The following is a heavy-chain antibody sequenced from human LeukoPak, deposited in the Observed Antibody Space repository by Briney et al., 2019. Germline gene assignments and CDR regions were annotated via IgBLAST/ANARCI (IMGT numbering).Heavy chain of an antibody. CDR2: IRYDGSNK. D-gene: IGHD3-9*01. Sequence: PGGSLRLSCAASGFTFSNYWMSWVRQAPGKGLEWVAFIRYDGSNKYYADSVKGRFTISRDNSKNTLYLQMNSLRAEDTAVYYCANLILRYFDWAEPFDYWGQGTLVTVSS. CDR3: ANLILRYFDWAEPFDY. V-gene: IGHV3-30*02. CDR1: GFTFSNYW. J-gene: IGHJ4*02.